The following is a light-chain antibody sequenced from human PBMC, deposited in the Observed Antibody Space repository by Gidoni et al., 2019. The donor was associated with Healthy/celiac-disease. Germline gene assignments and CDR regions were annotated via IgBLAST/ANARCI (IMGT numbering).Light chain of an antibody. CDR1: RLGDKY. J-gene: IGLJ1*01. CDR2: QDT. Sequence: SYELTQLPSVSVSPGQTASITCSGDRLGDKYTYWYQQKPGQSPILVIYQDTKRPSGIPERFSGSNSGNTATLTISGTQALDEADYYCQAWDSNAEFFGTGTKVTVL. CDR3: QAWDSNAEF. V-gene: IGLV3-1*01.